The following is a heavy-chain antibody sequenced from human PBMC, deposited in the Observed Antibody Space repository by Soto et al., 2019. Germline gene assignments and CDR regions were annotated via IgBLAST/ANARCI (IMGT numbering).Heavy chain of an antibody. Sequence: QVQLQESGPGLVKPSQTLSLTCTVSGGSISSGGYYWSWIRQHPGKGLEWIGYIYYSGSTCYNPSLKSRVTTSVDTSQTQFSLKLSSVTAADTAVYYCAGVRGVNWFDPWGQGTLVTVSS. CDR3: AGVRGVNWFDP. J-gene: IGHJ5*02. D-gene: IGHD3-10*01. CDR2: IYYSGST. V-gene: IGHV4-31*03. CDR1: GGSISSGGYY.